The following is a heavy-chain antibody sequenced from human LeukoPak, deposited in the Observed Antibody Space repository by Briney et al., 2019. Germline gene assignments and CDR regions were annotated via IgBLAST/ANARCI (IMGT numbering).Heavy chain of an antibody. V-gene: IGHV5-10-1*01. CDR3: ARHSPLRDRYYFDY. J-gene: IGHJ4*02. Sequence: GESLMIYCKGSGYSFTSYLISWVRQVPGKGLGWMWRIDPSESYTNYSPSFQGHVTISADKSISTAYLQWSSLKASDTAMYYCARHSPLRDRYYFDYWGQGTLVTVSS. D-gene: IGHD1-14*01. CDR2: IDPSESYT. CDR1: GYSFTSYL.